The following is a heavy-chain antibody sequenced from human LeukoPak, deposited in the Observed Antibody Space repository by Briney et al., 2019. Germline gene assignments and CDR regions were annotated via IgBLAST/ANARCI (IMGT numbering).Heavy chain of an antibody. Sequence: PSETLSLTCTVSGGSINGYYWTWIRQPPGKGLEWIGSIYHSGTTHYNPSLKSRVTISVDTSKNQFSLKLSSVTAADTAVYYCVRDRDRRDFDYWGQGTLVTVSS. CDR2: IYHSGTT. CDR3: VRDRDRRDFDY. J-gene: IGHJ4*02. V-gene: IGHV4-59*12. CDR1: GGSINGYY. D-gene: IGHD2-15*01.